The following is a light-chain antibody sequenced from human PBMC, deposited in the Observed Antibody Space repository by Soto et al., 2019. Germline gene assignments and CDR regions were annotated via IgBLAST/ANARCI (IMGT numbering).Light chain of an antibody. CDR2: EVS. V-gene: IGLV2-14*01. CDR3: SSFTSTSTVV. J-gene: IGLJ2*01. Sequence: QSALTQPASVSGSPGQSITISCTGTSSDVGGYNYVSWYQQHPGKAPKLIILEVSNRPSGVSNRFSGSKSGNTASLTISGLQPEDESDYYCSSFTSTSTVVFGGGTQLTVL. CDR1: SSDVGGYNY.